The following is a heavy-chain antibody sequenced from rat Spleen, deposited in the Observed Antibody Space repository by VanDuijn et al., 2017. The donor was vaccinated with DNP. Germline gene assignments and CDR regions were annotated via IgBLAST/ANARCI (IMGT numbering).Heavy chain of an antibody. J-gene: IGHJ2*01. Sequence: EVQLVESGGGLVQPGRSLQLSCETSGFTFSDYYMAWVRQAPTKGLEWVATIMYEESRTYYRDSVKGRFTISRDNAKSTLYLQMNSLRSEDTATYYCARGNYPGINTFDYWGQVVMVTVSS. CDR2: IMYEESRT. CDR1: GFTFSDYY. D-gene: IGHD1-4*01. V-gene: IGHV5-7*01. CDR3: ARGNYPGINTFDY.